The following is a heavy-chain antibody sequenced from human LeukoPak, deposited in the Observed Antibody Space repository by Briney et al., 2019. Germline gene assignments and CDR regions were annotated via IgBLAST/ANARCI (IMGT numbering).Heavy chain of an antibody. CDR2: IYHSGST. J-gene: IGHJ5*02. D-gene: IGHD4-17*01. Sequence: SETLSLTCTVSGYSISSGYYWGWIRQPPGKGLEWIGSIYHSGSTYYNPSLKSRVTISVDTSKNQFSLKLSSVTAADTAVYYCARSIYGDYRNWFDPWGQGTLVTVSS. CDR1: GYSISSGYY. CDR3: ARSIYGDYRNWFDP. V-gene: IGHV4-38-2*02.